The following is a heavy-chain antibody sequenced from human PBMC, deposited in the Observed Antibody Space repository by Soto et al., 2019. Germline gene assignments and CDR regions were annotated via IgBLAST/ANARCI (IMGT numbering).Heavy chain of an antibody. CDR2: VRYDGSNI. Sequence: GGSLRLSCVASGISFSRVGMHWVRQAPGKGLEWVAVVRYDGSNIYYADSVKGRFTISRDNSKNTVYLQMNSLRADGTALYFCVRDGVGGTAFFGYFDYWGQGTPVTVSS. CDR1: GISFSRVG. CDR3: VRDGVGGTAFFGYFDY. V-gene: IGHV3-33*01. J-gene: IGHJ4*02. D-gene: IGHD1-26*01.